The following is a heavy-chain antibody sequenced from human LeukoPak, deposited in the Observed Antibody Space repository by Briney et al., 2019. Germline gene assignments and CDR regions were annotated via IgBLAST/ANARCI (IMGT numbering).Heavy chain of an antibody. Sequence: GGSLRLSCAASGFPFVDYALSWVRHAPGKGLEWVSGISWNGGITGYADSVKGRFTISRDNAKNSLYLQINSLRVEDTALYCCARDRSGSYGAAFDIWGQGTMVTVSS. CDR1: GFPFVDYA. D-gene: IGHD3-16*01. V-gene: IGHV3-20*04. CDR2: ISWNGGIT. J-gene: IGHJ3*02. CDR3: ARDRSGSYGAAFDI.